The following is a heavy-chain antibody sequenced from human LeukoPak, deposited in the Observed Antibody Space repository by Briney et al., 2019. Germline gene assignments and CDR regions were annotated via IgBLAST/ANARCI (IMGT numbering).Heavy chain of an antibody. CDR3: ARAYYYDSSGSVLDY. CDR2: IYHSGST. D-gene: IGHD3-22*01. Sequence: SETLSLTCTVSDGSISGYYWSRIRQPPGKGLEWIGYIYHSGSTYYNPSLKSRVTISVDRSKNQFSLKLSSVTAADTAVYYCARAYYYDSSGSVLDYWGQGTLVTVSS. V-gene: IGHV4-30-2*01. J-gene: IGHJ4*02. CDR1: DGSISGYY.